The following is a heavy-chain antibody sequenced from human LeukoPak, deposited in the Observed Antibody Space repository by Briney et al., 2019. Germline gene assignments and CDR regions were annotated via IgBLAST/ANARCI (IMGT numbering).Heavy chain of an antibody. CDR1: GFTFSSYA. D-gene: IGHD6-19*01. CDR2: ISGSGGST. J-gene: IGHJ4*02. CDR3: AKDLIGAVAGPSVDY. V-gene: IGHV3-23*01. Sequence: HPGGSLRLSCAASGFTFSSYAMSWVRQAPGEGLEWVSAISGSGGSTYYAESVKGRITISRDNSKNPLYLQMNSLRAEDTAVDYCAKDLIGAVAGPSVDYWGEGTVVTVSS.